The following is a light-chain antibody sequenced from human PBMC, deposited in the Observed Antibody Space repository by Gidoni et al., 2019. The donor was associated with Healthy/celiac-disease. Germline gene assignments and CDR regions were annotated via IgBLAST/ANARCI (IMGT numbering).Light chain of an antibody. Sequence: DIQMTQSPTTLSASVGDRVTITCRASQTISTWLAWYQQKPGKAPKLLIYRASSLGGGVPSRFSGSGSGTEFTVTISSLQPDDFATYYCQQYNTYPLTFGGGTKVEIK. J-gene: IGKJ4*01. CDR3: QQYNTYPLT. V-gene: IGKV1-5*03. CDR1: QTISTW. CDR2: RAS.